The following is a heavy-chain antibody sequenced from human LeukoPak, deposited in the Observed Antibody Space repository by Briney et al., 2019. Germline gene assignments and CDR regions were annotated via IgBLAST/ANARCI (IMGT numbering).Heavy chain of an antibody. Sequence: SGPTLVKPTQTLTLTCTFSGFSLSTTGVGVGWIRQSPGKVLEWLAVNYWNDDKSYSPSLKSRLTITKDTSKNQVVLIMTNMDPVDTATYYCAHKGRGSGSYNMWGQGTLVTVSS. D-gene: IGHD3-10*01. CDR1: GFSLSTTGVG. V-gene: IGHV2-5*01. J-gene: IGHJ4*02. CDR3: AHKGRGSGSYNM. CDR2: NYWNDDK.